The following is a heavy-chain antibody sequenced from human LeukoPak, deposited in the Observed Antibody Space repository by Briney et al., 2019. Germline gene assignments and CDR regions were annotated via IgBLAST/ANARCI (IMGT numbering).Heavy chain of an antibody. Sequence: SETLSLTCTVSGGSISTYYWSWIRQPPGKGLEWIGYIYNSGRTNYDPSLKSRVTISVDTSKNQFSLRLRSVTAADTAVYYCASTDWNYARWGQGTLVTVSS. CDR1: GGSISTYY. CDR2: IYNSGRT. CDR3: ASTDWNYAR. D-gene: IGHD1-7*01. V-gene: IGHV4-59*01. J-gene: IGHJ1*01.